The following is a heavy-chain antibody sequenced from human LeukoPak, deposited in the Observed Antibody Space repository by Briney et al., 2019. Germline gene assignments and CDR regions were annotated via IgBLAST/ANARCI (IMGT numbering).Heavy chain of an antibody. Sequence: GGSLRLSCAMSGFTFTNYAMTWVRQAPGKGLEWVSTIGAGDGNTHYADSVKGRFTISRDNFKNTLYLQMNSLRAEDTAVYYCAKGQTWASVYFDSWGQGTLVTVSS. V-gene: IGHV3-23*01. J-gene: IGHJ4*02. CDR3: AKGQTWASVYFDS. D-gene: IGHD7-27*01. CDR2: IGAGDGNT. CDR1: GFTFTNYA.